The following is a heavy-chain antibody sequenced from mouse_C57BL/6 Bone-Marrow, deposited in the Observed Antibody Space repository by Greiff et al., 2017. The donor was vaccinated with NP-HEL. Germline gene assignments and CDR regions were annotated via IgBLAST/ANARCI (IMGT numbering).Heavy chain of an antibody. V-gene: IGHV10-3*01. CDR2: IRSKSSNYAT. CDR3: VRPHLYYVYAWFAY. Sequence: DVQLVESGGGLVQPKGSLKLSCAASGFTFNTYAMHWVRQAPGKGLEWVARIRSKSSNYATYYADSVKDRFTISRDDSQSMLYLQMNNLKTEDTAMYYCVRPHLYYVYAWFAYWGQGTLVTVSA. J-gene: IGHJ3*01. D-gene: IGHD2-1*01. CDR1: GFTFNTYA.